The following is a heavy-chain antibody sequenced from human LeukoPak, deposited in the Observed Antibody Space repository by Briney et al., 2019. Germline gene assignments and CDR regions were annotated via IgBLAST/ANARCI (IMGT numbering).Heavy chain of an antibody. Sequence: GGSLRLSCAASGFTFSDYYMSWVRQAPGKGLEWVSYISSSGSTIYYADSVKGRFTISRDNAKSSLYLQMNSLRAEDTAVYYCARPLWFGEPSSGFDYWGQGTLVTVSS. CDR3: ARPLWFGEPSSGFDY. V-gene: IGHV3-11*01. CDR1: GFTFSDYY. J-gene: IGHJ4*02. CDR2: ISSSGSTI. D-gene: IGHD3-10*01.